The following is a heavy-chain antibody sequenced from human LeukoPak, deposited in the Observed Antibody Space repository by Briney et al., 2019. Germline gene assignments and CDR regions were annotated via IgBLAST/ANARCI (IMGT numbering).Heavy chain of an antibody. CDR2: INHSGST. V-gene: IGHV4-34*01. J-gene: IGHJ4*02. CDR3: AREVKHYYDSSGYYDY. Sequence: SETLSLTCAVYGGSFSGYYWSWIRQPPGKGLEWIGEINHSGSTNYNPSLKSRVTISVDTSKNQFSLKLSSVTAADTAVYYCAREVKHYYDSSGYYDYWGQGTLVTVSS. D-gene: IGHD3-22*01. CDR1: GGSFSGYY.